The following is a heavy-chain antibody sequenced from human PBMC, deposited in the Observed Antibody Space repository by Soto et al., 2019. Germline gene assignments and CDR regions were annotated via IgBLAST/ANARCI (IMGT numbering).Heavy chain of an antibody. V-gene: IGHV3-23*01. Sequence: EVQLLESGGGLVQPGGSLRLSCAASGFTFSNYAVTWVRQAPGKGLEWVSTISGSGGSTYYADSVKGRFTISRDNSKNTLYLQRNSLRAENTAVYDCAEDQGSSWYEIDYWGQGTLVTVSS. CDR1: GFTFSNYA. CDR3: AEDQGSSWYEIDY. D-gene: IGHD6-13*01. CDR2: ISGSGGST. J-gene: IGHJ4*02.